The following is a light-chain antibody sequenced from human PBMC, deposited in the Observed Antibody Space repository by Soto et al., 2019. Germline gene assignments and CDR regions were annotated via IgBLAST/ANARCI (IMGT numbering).Light chain of an antibody. V-gene: IGLV2-8*01. CDR2: EVS. CDR1: RRDVGGYIY. Sequence: QSALTQPPSASGSPGQSVTISCTGTRRDVGGYIYVSWYQHHPGKAPKAMIYEVSKRPSGVPDRFSSSKSGNTASLTVSGLQPEDEADYYCSSYAGSDKSVFGGGTKLTVL. CDR3: SSYAGSDKSV. J-gene: IGLJ2*01.